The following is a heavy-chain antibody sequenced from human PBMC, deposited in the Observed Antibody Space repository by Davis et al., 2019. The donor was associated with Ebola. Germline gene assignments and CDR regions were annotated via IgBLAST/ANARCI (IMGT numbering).Heavy chain of an antibody. CDR1: GGSISSSY. Sequence: MPGGSLRLSCTVSGGSISSSYWSWIRQPPGKGLEWIGYIHYSGNTNDNPSLKSRATISVDTSKKQFSLELSSVTAADTAAYYCARDGVGTTSAFDIWGQGTMVTVSS. V-gene: IGHV4-59*01. CDR2: IHYSGNT. J-gene: IGHJ3*02. D-gene: IGHD1-14*01. CDR3: ARDGVGTTSAFDI.